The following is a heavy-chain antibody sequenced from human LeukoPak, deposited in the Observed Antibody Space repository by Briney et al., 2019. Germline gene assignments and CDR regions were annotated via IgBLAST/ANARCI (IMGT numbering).Heavy chain of an antibody. V-gene: IGHV3-23*01. CDR1: GFTFSSYG. CDR3: AKDPDSSGYYKYFDY. D-gene: IGHD3-22*01. Sequence: GGSLRLSCAASGFTFSSYGMSWVRQAPGKGLEWVSAISGSGGSTYYADSVKGRFTISRDNSKNTLYLQMNSLRAEDTAVYYCAKDPDSSGYYKYFDYWGQGTLVTVSS. J-gene: IGHJ4*02. CDR2: ISGSGGST.